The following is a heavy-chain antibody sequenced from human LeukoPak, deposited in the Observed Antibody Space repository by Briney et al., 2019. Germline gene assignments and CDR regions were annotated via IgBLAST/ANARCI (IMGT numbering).Heavy chain of an antibody. Sequence: SETLSLTCTVSGGSISNHYWTWIRQSPEKGLEWIGYIYYSGSTNCNPSLKSRVTMSVDTSKNQFSLKLSSVTAADTAVYYCARDSSGYYLGVDYWGQGTLVTVSS. CDR1: GGSISNHY. V-gene: IGHV4-59*11. J-gene: IGHJ4*02. D-gene: IGHD3-22*01. CDR2: IYYSGST. CDR3: ARDSSGYYLGVDY.